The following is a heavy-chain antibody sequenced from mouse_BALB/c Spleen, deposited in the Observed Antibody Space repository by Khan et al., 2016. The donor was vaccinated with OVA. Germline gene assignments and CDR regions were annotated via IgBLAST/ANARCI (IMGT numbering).Heavy chain of an antibody. D-gene: IGHD2-14*01. Sequence: QVQLKQSGPGLVAPSQSLSSTCTVSGFSLSRYNIHWVRQPPGKGLEWLGVIWGGGGTDYNSTLKSRLSISKDNSKSHVFLKMNSLQTDDTAMYYCARGYYRYDGDDGMDYWGQGTSVTV. J-gene: IGHJ4*01. CDR2: IWGGGGT. CDR1: GFSLSRYN. CDR3: ARGYYRYDGDDGMDY. V-gene: IGHV2-6-4*01.